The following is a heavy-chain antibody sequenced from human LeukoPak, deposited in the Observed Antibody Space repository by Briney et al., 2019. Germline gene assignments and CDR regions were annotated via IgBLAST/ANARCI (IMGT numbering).Heavy chain of an antibody. CDR2: IYYSGST. D-gene: IGHD2-15*01. CDR3: ARGGPRYCSGGSCYFGY. J-gene: IGHJ4*02. Sequence: PSETLSLTCTVSGGSISSYYWSWIRQPPGKGLEWIGYIYYSGSTNYNPPLKSRVTISVDTSKNQFSLKLSSVTAADTAVYYCARGGPRYCSGGSCYFGYWGQGTLVTVSS. CDR1: GGSISSYY. V-gene: IGHV4-59*12.